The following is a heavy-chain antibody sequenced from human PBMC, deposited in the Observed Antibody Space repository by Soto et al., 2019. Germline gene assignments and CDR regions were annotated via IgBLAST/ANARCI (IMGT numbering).Heavy chain of an antibody. J-gene: IGHJ5*02. CDR1: GGSISTSRSY. CDR2: IFYSGST. Sequence: SETLALTCNVSGGSISTSRSYWAWIRQPPGKGLEWLANIFYSGSTYYNPSLASRVTVSVDTSKNEFSLKLRSVTAADTAVYYCARQPTTGDTDLWFDPWGQGTLVTVSS. V-gene: IGHV4-39*01. CDR3: ARQPTTGDTDLWFDP. D-gene: IGHD2-21*01.